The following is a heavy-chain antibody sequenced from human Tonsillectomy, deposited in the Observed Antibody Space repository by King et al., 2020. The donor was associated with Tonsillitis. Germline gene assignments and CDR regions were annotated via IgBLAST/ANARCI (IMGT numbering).Heavy chain of an antibody. CDR2: INPHSGDT. J-gene: IGHJ6*02. CDR3: ARDGYDFWSGYYLSGGMDV. V-gene: IGHV1-2*04. CDR1: GYTFTGYY. D-gene: IGHD3-3*01. Sequence: LQLVQSGAEVKKPGASVKVSCTASGYTFTGYYIYWVRQAPGQGLEWMGSINPHSGDTNYAQKFQGWVTMTTEPSISTVYMELSRLTSDDTGIYYCARDGYDFWSGYYLSGGMDVWGQGTTVTVSS.